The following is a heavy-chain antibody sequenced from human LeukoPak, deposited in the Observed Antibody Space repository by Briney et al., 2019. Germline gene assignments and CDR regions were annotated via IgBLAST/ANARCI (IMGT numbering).Heavy chain of an antibody. CDR2: NYPGDSDN. V-gene: IGHV5-51*01. Sequence: GESLKISCKGSGYSFTSYWIGWVRQMPRKGLELIGINYPGDSDNNYSTFLQGQVTISADKSISTAYLQWSSLKASDTAMYYCARHREVLLWFGEFSYYGMDVWGQGTTVTVSS. J-gene: IGHJ6*02. CDR3: ARHREVLLWFGEFSYYGMDV. D-gene: IGHD3-10*01. CDR1: GYSFTSYW.